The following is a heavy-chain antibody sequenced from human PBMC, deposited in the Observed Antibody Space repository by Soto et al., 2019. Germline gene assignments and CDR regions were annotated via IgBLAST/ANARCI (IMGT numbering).Heavy chain of an antibody. CDR3: ARVGDSSGWSVNFDY. CDR1: GGSFSGYY. J-gene: IGHJ4*02. V-gene: IGHV4-34*01. CDR2: INHSGST. Sequence: SETLSLTCAVYGGSFSGYYWSWIRQPPGKGLEWIGEINHSGSTNYNPSLKSRVTISVDTSKNQFSLKLSSVTAADTAVYYCARVGDSSGWSVNFDYWGQGTLVTVSS. D-gene: IGHD6-19*01.